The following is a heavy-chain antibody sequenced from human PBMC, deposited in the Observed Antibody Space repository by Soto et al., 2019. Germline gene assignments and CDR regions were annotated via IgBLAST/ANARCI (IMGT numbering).Heavy chain of an antibody. CDR3: ARSYRRYCSGGSCYSYYYYYMDV. CDR1: GGSISSYY. V-gene: IGHV4-59*01. Sequence: SETLSLTCTVSGGSISSYYWSWIRQPPGKGLEWIGYIYYSGSTNYNPTLKSRVTISVDTSKNQFSLKLSSVTAADTAVYYCARSYRRYCSGGSCYSYYYYYMDVWGKGTTVTVSS. CDR2: IYYSGST. J-gene: IGHJ6*03. D-gene: IGHD2-15*01.